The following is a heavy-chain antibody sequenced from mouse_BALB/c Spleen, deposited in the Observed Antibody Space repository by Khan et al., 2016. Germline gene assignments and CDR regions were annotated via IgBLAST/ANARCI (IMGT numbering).Heavy chain of an antibody. Sequence: QVQLQQSGAELARPGASVKLSCKASGYTFTSYWMQRAKQRPGQGLEWIGAIYPGDGVTRYTQKFKGKATLTADKSSSTAYMQLSSLASEDSAVYYGASYYSSSCDYFDCWGQGTTLTVS. D-gene: IGHD1-1*01. V-gene: IGHV1-87*01. J-gene: IGHJ2*01. CDR2: IYPGDGVT. CDR3: ASYYSSSCDYFDC. CDR1: GYTFTSYW.